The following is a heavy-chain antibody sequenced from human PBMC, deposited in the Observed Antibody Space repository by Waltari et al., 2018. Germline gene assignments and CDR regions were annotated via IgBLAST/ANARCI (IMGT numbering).Heavy chain of an antibody. Sequence: QLQLQESGPGLVKPSETLSLTCTVSGGSISSSSYYWGWIRQPPGKGLEWIGSIYYSGITYYNPSLKRRFTISVDTSNNQFSLKLSSVTAADPAVYYCARLSDAQLVLDYWGQGTLVTVSS. J-gene: IGHJ4*02. V-gene: IGHV4-39*01. CDR2: IYYSGIT. CDR1: GGSISSSSYY. CDR3: ARLSDAQLVLDY. D-gene: IGHD6-13*01.